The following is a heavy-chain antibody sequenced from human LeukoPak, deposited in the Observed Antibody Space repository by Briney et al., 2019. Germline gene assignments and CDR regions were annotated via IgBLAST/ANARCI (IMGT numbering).Heavy chain of an antibody. CDR3: ARDGFDYYDSSGFPYFDY. V-gene: IGHV3-23*01. CDR2: ISSGGAGI. D-gene: IGHD3-22*01. Sequence: GGSLRLSCAASGFTFSNYGMNWVRQAPGKGLQWVSGISSGGAGIYYADSVKGRFTISRDNSKNTLYLQMNSLRAEDTAVYFCARDGFDYYDSSGFPYFDYWGQGTLVTVSS. J-gene: IGHJ4*02. CDR1: GFTFSNYG.